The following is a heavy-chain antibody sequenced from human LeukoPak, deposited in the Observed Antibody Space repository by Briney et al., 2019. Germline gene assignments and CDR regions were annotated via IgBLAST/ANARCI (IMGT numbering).Heavy chain of an antibody. V-gene: IGHV3-21*01. D-gene: IGHD3-10*01. CDR3: ARVGVPGLTYYYGSGSEPD. CDR2: ISSSSSYI. CDR1: GFTFSSYS. J-gene: IGHJ4*02. Sequence: PGGSLRLSCAASGFTFSSYSMNWVRQAPGKGLEWVSSISSSSSYIYYADSVKGRFTISRDNAKNSLYLQMNSLRAEDTAVYYCARVGVPGLTYYYGSGSEPDWGQGTLVTVSS.